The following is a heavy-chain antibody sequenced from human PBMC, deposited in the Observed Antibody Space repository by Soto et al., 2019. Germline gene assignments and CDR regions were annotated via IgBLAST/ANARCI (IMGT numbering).Heavy chain of an antibody. CDR3: ASDPPAHDRFTDPRA. J-gene: IGHJ4*01. CDR1: GYTFTSYG. Sequence: VEAACTASGYTFTSYGISWVLQAPGQRLEWIGWIVVGSGNTNYAQKFQERVTITRDMSTSTAYMELSSLRSEDTAVYFCASDPPAHDRFTDPRAWGHGTVGIGPS. V-gene: IGHV1-58*02. D-gene: IGHD3-16*02. CDR2: IVVGSGNT.